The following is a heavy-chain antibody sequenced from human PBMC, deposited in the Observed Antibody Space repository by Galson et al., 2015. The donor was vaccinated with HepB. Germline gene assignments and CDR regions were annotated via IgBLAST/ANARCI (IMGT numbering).Heavy chain of an antibody. D-gene: IGHD6-13*01. CDR1: GFPFSNYG. V-gene: IGHV3-30*02. J-gene: IGHJ6*02. Sequence: SLRLSCATSGFPFSNYGVHWVRQAPGKVLEWVAFMRYDGNYKYYADSVKGRFTISRDNSKDTLDLQMSSLRVEDTAEYYCAKGVPYGRSWYGSMDVWGQGTTVTVP. CDR3: AKGVPYGRSWYGSMDV. CDR2: MRYDGNYK.